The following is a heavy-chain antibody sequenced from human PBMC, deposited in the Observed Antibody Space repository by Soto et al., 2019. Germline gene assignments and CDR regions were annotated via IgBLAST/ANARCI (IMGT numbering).Heavy chain of an antibody. CDR3: ARVWTTVTNWFDP. J-gene: IGHJ5*02. V-gene: IGHV4-4*02. CDR2: IYHSGST. Sequence: SETLSLTCAVSGGPISSSNWWSWVRQPPGKGLEWIGEIYHSGSTNYNPSLKSRVTISVDKSKNQFSLKLSSVTAADTAVYYCARVWTTVTNWFDPWGQGTLVTVSS. CDR1: GGPISSSNW. D-gene: IGHD4-17*01.